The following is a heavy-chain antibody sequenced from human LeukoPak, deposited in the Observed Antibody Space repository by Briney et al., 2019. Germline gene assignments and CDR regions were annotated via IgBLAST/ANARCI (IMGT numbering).Heavy chain of an antibody. CDR2: IYHSGST. V-gene: IGHV4-4*02. Sequence: PSEALSLTCAVSGGSISSSNWWSWVRQPPGKGLEWIGEIYHSGSTNYNPSLKSRVTISVDRSKNQFSLKLSSVTAADTAVYYCVAYNYYYYYMDVWGKGTTVTISS. J-gene: IGHJ6*03. CDR3: VAYNYYYYYMDV. CDR1: GGSISSSNW. D-gene: IGHD1-14*01.